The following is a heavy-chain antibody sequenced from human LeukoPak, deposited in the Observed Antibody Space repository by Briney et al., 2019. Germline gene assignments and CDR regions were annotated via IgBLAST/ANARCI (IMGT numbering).Heavy chain of an antibody. J-gene: IGHJ6*02. CDR1: GGSIVIFY. CDR2: LHYSGRT. CDR3: ARVASKGGMDV. V-gene: IGHV4-59*01. Sequence: SETLSLTCTVSGGSIVIFYWGLIRQPPGKGLEWIGHLHYSGRTTHNPSLKSRLTMLIDKSKNQFSLNLSSVTAADTAVYYCARVASKGGMDVWGQGTTVTVSS. D-gene: IGHD5/OR15-5a*01.